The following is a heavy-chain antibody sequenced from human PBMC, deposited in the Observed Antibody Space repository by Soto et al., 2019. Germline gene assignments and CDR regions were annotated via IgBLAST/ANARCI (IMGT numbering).Heavy chain of an antibody. Sequence: QLQLQESGPGLVKPSETLSLSCTVSGGSITSSFYWGWIRQPPGKGREWIGSIYGTGHTYYNPSLKGRVTISSATSKNQFSLNLISVTAADTAVYYCRSSSRYSTDVWGQGATVTVSS. D-gene: IGHD6-13*01. CDR1: GGSITSSFY. J-gene: IGHJ6*02. V-gene: IGHV4-39*01. CDR3: RSSSRYSTDV. CDR2: IYGTGHT.